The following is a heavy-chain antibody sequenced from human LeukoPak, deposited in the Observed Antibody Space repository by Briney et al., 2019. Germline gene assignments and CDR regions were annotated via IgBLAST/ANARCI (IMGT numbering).Heavy chain of an antibody. D-gene: IGHD6-13*01. CDR2: IKQDGSEK. CDR3: ARDRSSSWYYYYYYMDV. CDR1: GFTFSSYW. V-gene: IGHV3-7*01. J-gene: IGHJ6*03. Sequence: AGGSLRLSCAASGFTFSSYWMSWVRQAPGKGLEWVANIKQDGSEKYYVDSVKGRFTISRDNAKNSLYLQMNSLRAEDTAVYYCARDRSSSWYYYYYYMDVWGKGTTVTVSS.